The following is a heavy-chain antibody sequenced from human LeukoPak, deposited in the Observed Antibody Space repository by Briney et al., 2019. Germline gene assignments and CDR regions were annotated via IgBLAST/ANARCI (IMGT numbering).Heavy chain of an antibody. Sequence: GASVKVSCKASGYTFTSYGISWVRQAPGQGLEWMGWISAYNGNTNYAQKLQGRVTMTTDTSTSTAYMELRSLRSDDTAVYYCARDTYYYDSSGYYHFDYWGQGTLVTVSS. CDR1: GYTFTSYG. V-gene: IGHV1-18*01. CDR3: ARDTYYYDSSGYYHFDY. CDR2: ISAYNGNT. J-gene: IGHJ4*02. D-gene: IGHD3-22*01.